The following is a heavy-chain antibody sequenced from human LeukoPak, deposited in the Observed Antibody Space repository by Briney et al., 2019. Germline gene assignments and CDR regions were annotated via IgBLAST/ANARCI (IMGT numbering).Heavy chain of an antibody. CDR3: ARESGDYFDY. CDR1: GGSFSGYY. CDR2: INHSGST. Sequence: SETLSLTCAVYGGSFSGYYWSWIRQPPGKGLEWIGEINHSGSTNYNPFLKSRVTISVDTSKNQFSLKLSSVTAADTAVYYCARESGDYFDYWGQGTLVTVSS. D-gene: IGHD3-10*01. V-gene: IGHV4-34*01. J-gene: IGHJ4*02.